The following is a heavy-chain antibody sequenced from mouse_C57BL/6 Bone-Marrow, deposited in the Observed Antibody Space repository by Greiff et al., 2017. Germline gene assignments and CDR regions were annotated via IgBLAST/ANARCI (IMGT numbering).Heavy chain of an antibody. CDR2: IYPGSGST. Sequence: QVQLQQPGAELVKPGASVKMSCKASGYTFTSYWITWVKQRPGQGLEWIGDIYPGSGSTNYNEKFKSKATLTVDTSSSPAYMQLSSLTAEDAAVYYCSITPLAYWGQGTLVTVSA. V-gene: IGHV1-55*01. D-gene: IGHD1-2*01. CDR1: GYTFTSYW. CDR3: SITPLAY. J-gene: IGHJ3*01.